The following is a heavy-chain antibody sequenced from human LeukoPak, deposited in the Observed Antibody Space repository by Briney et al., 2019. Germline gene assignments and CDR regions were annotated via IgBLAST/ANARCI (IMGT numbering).Heavy chain of an antibody. D-gene: IGHD6-19*01. V-gene: IGHV4-4*07. CDR2: IHTSGNT. CDR1: GGSISNYH. Sequence: SETLSLTCTVSGGSISNYHWSWIRQPAGKGLERIGQIHTSGNTNYNPPLKSRVRMSIDTTEDQVSLTIRSVHDADRAFYYWARRDISSGWSFDYWGQGTLVTVSS. CDR3: ARRDISSGWSFDY. J-gene: IGHJ4*02.